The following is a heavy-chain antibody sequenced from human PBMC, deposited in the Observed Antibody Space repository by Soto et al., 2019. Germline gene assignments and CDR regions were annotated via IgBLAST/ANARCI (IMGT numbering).Heavy chain of an antibody. CDR2: INYRGTT. Sequence: QVQLQESGPGLVKPSQTLSLTCTVSGDSMSSGDYYWNWIRQHPEKGLEWIGYINYRGTTFYNPSLKSRIAISADTSKNQFSLRLTSVTAADTAMYFCARDVPGAAPYWGQGTLVTVSS. V-gene: IGHV4-31*03. J-gene: IGHJ4*02. D-gene: IGHD2-2*01. CDR1: GDSMSSGDYY. CDR3: ARDVPGAAPY.